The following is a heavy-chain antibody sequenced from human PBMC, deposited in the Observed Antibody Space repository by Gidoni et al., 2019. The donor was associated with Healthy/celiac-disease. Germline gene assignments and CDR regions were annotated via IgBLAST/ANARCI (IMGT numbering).Heavy chain of an antibody. CDR3: ARDTGQFGGVMGSGYYYYGMDV. Sequence: QVQLQESGPGLVKPSETLSLTCTVSGGSISSSYWSWIRQPPGKGLEWIGYIYYSGSTNYNPSLKSRVTISVDTSKNQFSLKLSSVTAADTAVYYCARDTGQFGGVMGSGYYYYGMDVWGQGTTVTVSS. J-gene: IGHJ6*02. CDR2: IYYSGST. D-gene: IGHD3-16*01. V-gene: IGHV4-59*01. CDR1: GGSISSSY.